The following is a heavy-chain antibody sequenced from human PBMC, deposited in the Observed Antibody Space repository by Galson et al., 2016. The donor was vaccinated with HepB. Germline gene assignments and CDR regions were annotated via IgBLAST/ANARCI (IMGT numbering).Heavy chain of an antibody. Sequence: SETLSLTCTVSGGSVSGYYWNWIRQSPGKGLEWIGYIYSSGTTTYNPSLESRVTISVDTSKNQFSLKLSSVTAADTAVYYCARRDSGNYDDDYFDYWGQGILVTVSS. D-gene: IGHD1-26*01. J-gene: IGHJ4*02. CDR1: GGSVSGYY. CDR3: ARRDSGNYDDDYFDY. CDR2: IYSSGTT. V-gene: IGHV4-59*02.